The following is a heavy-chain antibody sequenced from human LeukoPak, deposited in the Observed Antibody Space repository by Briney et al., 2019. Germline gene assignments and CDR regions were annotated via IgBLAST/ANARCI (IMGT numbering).Heavy chain of an antibody. J-gene: IGHJ4*02. Sequence: SETLSLTCTVSGGSVSSSSYYWGWIRQPPGKGLEWIGSIYHSGSTYYNSSLKSRVTISVDTSKNQFSLKLSSVTAADTAVYYCARGIGGYDFRDHYYFDYWGQGTLVTVSS. CDR3: ARGIGGYDFRDHYYFDY. V-gene: IGHV4-39*07. D-gene: IGHD5-12*01. CDR2: IYHSGST. CDR1: GGSVSSSSYY.